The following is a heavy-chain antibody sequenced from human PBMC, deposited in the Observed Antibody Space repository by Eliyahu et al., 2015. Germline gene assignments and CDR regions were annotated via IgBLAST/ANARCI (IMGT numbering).Heavy chain of an antibody. J-gene: IGHJ5*02. Sequence: QVQLQESGPGLVRPSETLSLTCTVSGGSMNNYYWNWXRQPAGKGLEWIGRIYYRGSTNYNPSLKSRVTMSVDTSKNRFSLTLTSVTAADTAVYYCARDSPFDPWGQGTLVTVSS. CDR1: GGSMNNYY. CDR3: ARDSPFDP. V-gene: IGHV4-4*07. CDR2: IYYRGST.